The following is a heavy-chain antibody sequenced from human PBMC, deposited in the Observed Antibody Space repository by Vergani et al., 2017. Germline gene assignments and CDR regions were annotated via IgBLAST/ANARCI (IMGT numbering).Heavy chain of an antibody. CDR2: ISGSSSYV. Sequence: VQLVQSGAEVKKPGASVKVSCKASGYTFTGYYMHWVRQAPGKGLEWVASISGSSSYVFYRDSVEGRFTITRDNAKKSVYLQMNSLRAEDTAMYFCARGLWDCTHIRCSPPSYWGQGTQVTVSS. J-gene: IGHJ4*02. CDR1: GYTFTGYY. D-gene: IGHD2-8*01. V-gene: IGHV3-21*01. CDR3: ARGLWDCTHIRCSPPSY.